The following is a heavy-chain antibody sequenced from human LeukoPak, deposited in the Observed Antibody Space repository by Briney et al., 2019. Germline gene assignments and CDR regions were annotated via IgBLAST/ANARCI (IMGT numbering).Heavy chain of an antibody. D-gene: IGHD4-17*01. CDR2: INPNSGGT. J-gene: IGHJ4*02. V-gene: IGHV1-2*06. Sequence: GASVKVSCKASGYTFTGYYMHWVRQAPGQGLEWMGRINPNSGGTNYAQKFQGRVTITRDTSISTPYLQLSSLRDDDPALYYCAREGRSTTVTKLNDWGQGTLVTASS. CDR3: AREGRSTTVTKLND. CDR1: GYTFTGYY.